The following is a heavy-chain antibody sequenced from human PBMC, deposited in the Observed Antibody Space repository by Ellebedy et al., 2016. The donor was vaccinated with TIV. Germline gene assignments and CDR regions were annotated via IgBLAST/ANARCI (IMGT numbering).Heavy chain of an antibody. D-gene: IGHD5-18*01. Sequence: PGGSLRLSCAVSGFTFSSHAMTWVRQAPGQGLEWVSAISGSGDDAFYADSVKGRFTVSRDNSKNTLYWQMSSLRAEDTAIYYCTRERGYGYVYDYWGQGTLVTVSS. CDR1: GFTFSSHA. CDR3: TRERGYGYVYDY. CDR2: ISGSGDDA. J-gene: IGHJ4*02. V-gene: IGHV3-23*01.